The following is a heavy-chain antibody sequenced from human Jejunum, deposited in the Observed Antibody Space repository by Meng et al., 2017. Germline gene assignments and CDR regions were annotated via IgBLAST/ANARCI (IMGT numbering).Heavy chain of an antibody. CDR1: GSASGYYA. CDR3: AQSDYFHY. V-gene: IGHV3-23*01. CDR2: IRYDGSSA. J-gene: IGHJ4*02. Sequence: EVQLLESGGGLVQPGGSMRLSCAVSGSASGYYAMSWVRQAPGKGLVWVSRIRYDGSSANYADSVKGRFTISRDNAKNTLYLQMDSLRAEDTAVYYCAQSDYFHYWGQGALVTVSS.